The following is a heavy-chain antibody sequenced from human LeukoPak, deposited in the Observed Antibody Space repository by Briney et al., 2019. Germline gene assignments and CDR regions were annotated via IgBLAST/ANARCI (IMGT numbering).Heavy chain of an antibody. CDR1: GGSISSYY. Sequence: SETLSLTCTVSGGSISSYYWSWIRQPPGKGPEWIGYIYYSGSTNYNPSLKSRVTISVDTSKNQFSLKLSSVTAADTAVYYCARNNGNELDYWGQGTLVTVSS. J-gene: IGHJ4*02. CDR3: ARNNGNELDY. CDR2: IYYSGST. V-gene: IGHV4-59*01. D-gene: IGHD1-1*01.